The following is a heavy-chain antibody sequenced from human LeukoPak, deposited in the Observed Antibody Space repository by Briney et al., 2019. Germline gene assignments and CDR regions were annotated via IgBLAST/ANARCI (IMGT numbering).Heavy chain of an antibody. J-gene: IGHJ4*02. CDR2: IKHDGSEK. CDR3: ARALSHCLDY. CDR1: GFNFSNYW. D-gene: IGHD3-16*01. V-gene: IGHV3-7*01. Sequence: PGGSLRLSCVVSGFNFSNYWMNWDRQAPGKGLEWVANIKHDGSEKYYVDSVKGRFSISRDNAKKSLYLQMNSLRAEDTAVYYCARALSHCLDYWGQGTLVTVSS.